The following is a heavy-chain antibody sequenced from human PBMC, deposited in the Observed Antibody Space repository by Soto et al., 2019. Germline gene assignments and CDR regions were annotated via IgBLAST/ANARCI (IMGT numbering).Heavy chain of an antibody. J-gene: IGHJ6*02. Sequence: EVQLVQSGAEVKKAGESLKISCRTSGYSFTNYWIGWVRQMPGKGLEWMGIIDPRDSETRYSTSFQGQVTISVDKFSSTTFLQWSSLKASDTAMYYCATASTNYYYYYGMDAWGQGTTVSVSS. CDR3: ATASTNYYYYYGMDA. V-gene: IGHV5-51*03. CDR2: IDPRDSET. CDR1: GYSFTNYW.